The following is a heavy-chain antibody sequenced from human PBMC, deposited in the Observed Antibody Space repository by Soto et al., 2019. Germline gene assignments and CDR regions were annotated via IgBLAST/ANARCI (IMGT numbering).Heavy chain of an antibody. CDR3: ARGGYSYGFDWFDP. Sequence: ASVKVSCKASGYTFTGYYMHWVRQAPGQGLEWMGWINPNSGGTNYAQKFQGRVTMTRDTSISTAYMELSRLRSDDTAVYYWARGGYSYGFDWFDPWGQGTLVTVSS. CDR2: INPNSGGT. D-gene: IGHD5-18*01. V-gene: IGHV1-2*02. CDR1: GYTFTGYY. J-gene: IGHJ5*02.